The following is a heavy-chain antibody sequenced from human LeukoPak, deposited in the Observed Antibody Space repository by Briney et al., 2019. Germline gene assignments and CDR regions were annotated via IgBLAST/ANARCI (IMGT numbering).Heavy chain of an antibody. CDR1: GGSITSYY. CDR3: ARVDSGTYYMPFDY. J-gene: IGHJ4*02. D-gene: IGHD1-26*01. Sequence: SETLSLTCTVSGGSITSYYWSWIRQPPGKGLEWIGYIYYSGSTNYNPSLKSRATISVDTSKNQFSLRLSSVTAADTAVYFCARVDSGTYYMPFDYWGQGSLVTVSS. V-gene: IGHV4-59*01. CDR2: IYYSGST.